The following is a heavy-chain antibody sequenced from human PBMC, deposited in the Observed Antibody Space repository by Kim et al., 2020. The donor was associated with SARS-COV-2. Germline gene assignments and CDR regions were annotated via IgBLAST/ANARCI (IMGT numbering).Heavy chain of an antibody. CDR3: ARGSGIAAAHPPTLDY. J-gene: IGHJ4*02. Sequence: SVKVSCKASGGTFSSYAISWVRQAPGQGLEWMGGIIPIFGTANYAQKFQGRVTITADESTSTAYMELSSLRSEDTAVYYCARGSGIAAAHPPTLDYWGQGTLVTVSS. V-gene: IGHV1-69*13. CDR1: GGTFSSYA. CDR2: IIPIFGTA. D-gene: IGHD6-13*01.